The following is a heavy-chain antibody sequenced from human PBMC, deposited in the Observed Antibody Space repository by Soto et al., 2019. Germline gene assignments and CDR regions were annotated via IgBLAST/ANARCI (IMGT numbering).Heavy chain of an antibody. J-gene: IGHJ5*02. Sequence: PGGSLRLSCTASGFTIGDYAMSWFRQAPGKGLEWVGFIRSKAYGGTTEYAASVKGRFTISRDDSKSIAYLQMNSLKTEDTAVYYCTRDPASIAAAGTDDHWFDPWGQGTLVPVSS. CDR2: IRSKAYGGTT. CDR3: TRDPASIAAAGTDDHWFDP. V-gene: IGHV3-49*03. CDR1: GFTIGDYA. D-gene: IGHD6-13*01.